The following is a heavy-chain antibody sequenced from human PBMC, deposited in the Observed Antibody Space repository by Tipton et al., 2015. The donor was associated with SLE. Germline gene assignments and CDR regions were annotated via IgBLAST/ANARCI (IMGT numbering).Heavy chain of an antibody. CDR3: ARDAYGAHTTDYYYGMDV. Sequence: TLSLTCTVSGGSISSYYWSWIRQPPGKGLEWIGYIYYSGSTNYNPSLKSRVTISVDTSKNQFSLKLSSVTAADTAVYYCARDAYGAHTTDYYYGMDVWGQGTTVTVSS. D-gene: IGHD4-17*01. CDR2: IYYSGST. V-gene: IGHV4-59*01. CDR1: GGSISSYY. J-gene: IGHJ6*02.